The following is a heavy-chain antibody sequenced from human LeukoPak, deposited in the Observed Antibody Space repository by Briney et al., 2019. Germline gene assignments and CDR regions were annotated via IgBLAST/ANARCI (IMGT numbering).Heavy chain of an antibody. CDR3: ARGAITMVRGGNWFDP. D-gene: IGHD3-10*01. V-gene: IGHV7-4-1*02. J-gene: IGHJ5*02. CDR2: INTNTGNP. CDR1: GGTFSSHG. Sequence: GASVKVSCKASGGTFSSHGISWVRQAPGQGLEWMGWINTNTGNPTYAQGFTGRFVFSLDTSVSTAYLQISSLKAEDTAVYYCARGAITMVRGGNWFDPWGQGTLVTVSS.